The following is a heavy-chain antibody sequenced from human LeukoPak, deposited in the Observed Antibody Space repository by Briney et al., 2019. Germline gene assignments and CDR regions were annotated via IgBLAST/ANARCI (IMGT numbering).Heavy chain of an antibody. CDR3: ARNWGWADY. CDR1: GFTFSSYW. Sequence: GGSLRLSWAASGFTFSSYWMNWVRQAPGKELEWVAVIKNDGSEKYYVDSVKGRFTISGDNARNSLYLQMNSLRAEDTAVYHCARNWGWADYWGQGTLVTVSS. CDR2: IKNDGSEK. V-gene: IGHV3-7*01. D-gene: IGHD7-27*01. J-gene: IGHJ4*02.